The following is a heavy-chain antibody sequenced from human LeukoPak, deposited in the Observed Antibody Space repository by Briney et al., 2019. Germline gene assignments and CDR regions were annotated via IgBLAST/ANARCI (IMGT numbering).Heavy chain of an antibody. CDR2: IYYSGST. J-gene: IGHJ5*02. CDR1: SGSIGSSSNY. D-gene: IGHD1-1*01. V-gene: IGHV4-61*01. CDR3: ARGLGKSVQQDPYNWCEP. Sequence: SETLSLTCTVSSGSIGSSSNYWRWIRQAPGKGLEWIGYIYYSGSTNYNPSLKSRVTISVDTSKNQFSLKLSSVTAADTAVYYCARGLGKSVQQDPYNWCEPWGQGTVVTVSS.